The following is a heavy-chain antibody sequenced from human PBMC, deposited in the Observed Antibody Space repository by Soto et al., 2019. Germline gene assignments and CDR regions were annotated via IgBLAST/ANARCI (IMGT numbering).Heavy chain of an antibody. V-gene: IGHV3-33*01. CDR1: GFSFSFYG. Sequence: QMQLVESGGGVVQPGGSLRLSCGSSGFSFSFYGMHWVRQAPGKGLEWVAFIWYDGTNKFYADSVKGRFTISRDNSKTTLFLEMNSLRAEDTAVYYCARAGTPQRCMEQNYYNYSSGMDAWGQGTTVLVSS. CDR2: IWYDGTNK. J-gene: IGHJ6*02. CDR3: ARAGTPQRCMEQNYYNYSSGMDA. D-gene: IGHD3-3*01.